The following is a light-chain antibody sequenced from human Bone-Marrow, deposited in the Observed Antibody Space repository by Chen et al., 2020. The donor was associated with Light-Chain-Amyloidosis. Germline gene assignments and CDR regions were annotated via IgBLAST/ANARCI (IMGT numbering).Light chain of an antibody. V-gene: IGLV6-57*03. CDR2: EDD. J-gene: IGLJ3*02. CDR1: SGSIATNY. Sequence: NFMLPQPHSVSESPGKTGIISCTRSSGSIATNYVQWSQQSPGSAPPPVIYEDDQRPSGVPDRFSGSIDMSTNSASLTISGLKTEDEADYYCQSYQGSSQGVFGGGTKLTVL. CDR3: QSYQGSSQGV.